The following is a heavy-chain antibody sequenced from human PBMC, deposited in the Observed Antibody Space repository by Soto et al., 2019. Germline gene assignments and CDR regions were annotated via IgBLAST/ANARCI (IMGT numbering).Heavy chain of an antibody. V-gene: IGHV1-8*01. CDR2: MNPNSGNT. CDR1: GYTFTSYD. CDR3: ARGRRDTIFGVVRFDP. D-gene: IGHD3-3*01. J-gene: IGHJ5*02. Sequence: QVQLVQSGAEVKKPGASVKVSCKASGYTFTSYDINWVRQATGQGLEWMGWMNPNSGNTGYAQKFQGRVTLTRNTSISTADMELRSLRSEDTAVYYCARGRRDTIFGVVRFDPWGQGTLVTVSS.